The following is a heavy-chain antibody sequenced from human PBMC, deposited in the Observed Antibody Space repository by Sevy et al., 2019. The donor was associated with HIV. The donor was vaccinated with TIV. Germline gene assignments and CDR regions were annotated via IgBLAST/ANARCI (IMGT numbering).Heavy chain of an antibody. CDR1: GHTLTELS. Sequence: ASVKVSCKVSGHTLTELSRHWVRQAPGKGLEWMGGFDPEDGETVYAQSFQGRVTMTEDTSTDTAYMALSSLRSEDTAVYYCAMIDLIVEATNGFDYWGQGSLVTVS. V-gene: IGHV1-24*01. CDR2: FDPEDGET. CDR3: AMIDLIVEATNGFDY. J-gene: IGHJ4*02. D-gene: IGHD1-26*01.